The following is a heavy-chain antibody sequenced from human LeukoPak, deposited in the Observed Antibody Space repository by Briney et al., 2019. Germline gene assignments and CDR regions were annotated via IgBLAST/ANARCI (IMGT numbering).Heavy chain of an antibody. CDR3: ARERRGDSFDY. Sequence: GGSQRLSCAASGFTFSSYWMSWVRQAPGKGLEWVANIKQDGSEKYYVDSVKGRFTISRDNAKNSLYLQMNSLRAEDTAVYYCARERRGDSFDYWGQGTLVTVSS. J-gene: IGHJ4*02. V-gene: IGHV3-7*01. D-gene: IGHD3-10*01. CDR2: IKQDGSEK. CDR1: GFTFSSYW.